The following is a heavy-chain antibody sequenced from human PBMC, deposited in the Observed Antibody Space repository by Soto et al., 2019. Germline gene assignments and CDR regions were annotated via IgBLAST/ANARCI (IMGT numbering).Heavy chain of an antibody. Sequence: ASVKVSCKASGYTFTGFYMHWVRQAPGQGLEWMGWINPNNGDTNYAQKFQGWVTMTRETPISTAYMDLTRLTSDDTAVYYCARGESYSPRVEMDVWGQGTTVTVSS. CDR2: INPNNGDT. J-gene: IGHJ6*02. D-gene: IGHD3-16*01. V-gene: IGHV1-2*04. CDR1: GYTFTGFY. CDR3: ARGESYSPRVEMDV.